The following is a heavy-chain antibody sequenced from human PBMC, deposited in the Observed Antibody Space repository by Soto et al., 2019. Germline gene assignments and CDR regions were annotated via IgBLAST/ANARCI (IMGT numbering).Heavy chain of an antibody. J-gene: IGHJ4*02. CDR3: ATIIIPAATNFY. CDR2: ISGSGGST. D-gene: IGHD2-2*01. V-gene: IGHV3-23*01. Sequence: EVQLLESGGGLVQPGGSLRLSCAASGITFTAYAMSWVRQAPGKGLEWVSSISGSGGSTYYADSVKGRPTISRDNSKNTLYLQMNSLRAEDTAVYYCATIIIPAATNFYWGQGTLVTVSS. CDR1: GITFTAYA.